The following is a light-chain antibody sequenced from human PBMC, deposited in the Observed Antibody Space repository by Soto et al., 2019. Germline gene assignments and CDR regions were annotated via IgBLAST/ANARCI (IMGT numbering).Light chain of an antibody. Sequence: EIVLTQSPATLSLSPGERATLSCRASQSVSSSYLAWYQQKPGQAPRLLIYGASSRATGIPDRFSGTGSGTDFTLTISSLQSDDFGVYYCQQYNDWPPLTFGGGTKVDIK. CDR3: QQYNDWPPLT. CDR1: QSVSSSY. V-gene: IGKV3-20*01. J-gene: IGKJ4*01. CDR2: GAS.